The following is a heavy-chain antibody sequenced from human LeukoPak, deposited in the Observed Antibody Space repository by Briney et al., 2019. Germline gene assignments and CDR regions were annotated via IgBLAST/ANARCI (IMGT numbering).Heavy chain of an antibody. CDR3: AASTKHTAMVDY. CDR2: IILILGIA. Sequence: GASVKVSCKASGGTFSSYAISWVRQAPGQGLEWMGRIILILGIANYAQKFQGRVTITADKSTSTAYMELSSLRSEDTAVYYCAASTKHTAMVDYWGQGTLVTVSS. D-gene: IGHD5-18*01. CDR1: GGTFSSYA. J-gene: IGHJ4*02. V-gene: IGHV1-69*04.